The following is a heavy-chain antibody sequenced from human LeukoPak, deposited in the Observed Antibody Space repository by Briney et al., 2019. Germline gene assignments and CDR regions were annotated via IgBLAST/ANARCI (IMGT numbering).Heavy chain of an antibody. J-gene: IGHJ6*02. CDR3: ASSRITMVRGVIIEGYYGMDV. V-gene: IGHV4-34*01. Sequence: SETLSLTCAVYGGSFSGYYWSWIRQPPGKGLEWIGSIYYSGSTYYNPSLKSRVTISVDTSKNQFSLKLSSVTAADTAVYYCASSRITMVRGVIIEGYYGMDVWGQGTTVTVSS. CDR1: GGSFSGYY. D-gene: IGHD3-10*01. CDR2: IYYSGST.